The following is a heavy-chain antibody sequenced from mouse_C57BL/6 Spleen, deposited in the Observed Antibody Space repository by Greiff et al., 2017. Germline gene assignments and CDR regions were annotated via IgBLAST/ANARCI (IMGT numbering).Heavy chain of an antibody. J-gene: IGHJ4*01. D-gene: IGHD2-3*01. CDR3: ARWSYDGGAMDY. CDR2: IHPNSGST. CDR1: GYTFTSYW. Sequence: QVHVKQPGAELVKPGASVKLSCKASGYTFTSYWMHWVKQRPGQGLEWIGMIHPNSGSTNYNEKFKSKATLTVDKSSSTAYMQLSSLTSEDSAVYYCARWSYDGGAMDYWGQGTSVTVSS. V-gene: IGHV1-64*01.